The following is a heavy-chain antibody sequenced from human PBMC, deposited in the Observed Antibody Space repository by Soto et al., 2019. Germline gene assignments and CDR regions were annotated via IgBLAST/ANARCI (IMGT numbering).Heavy chain of an antibody. J-gene: IGHJ4*02. D-gene: IGHD1-1*01. V-gene: IGHV1-46*03. CDR1: GYTFTSYY. CDR3: ARVSNGTGWNPFDY. CDR2: INPSGGGT. Sequence: ASVKASCKASGYTFTSYYMHWVRQAPGQGLEWMGIINPSGGGTNYAQKFQGRVTMTRDTSTRTVYMELSSLRSEDTAVYYCARVSNGTGWNPFDYWGQGTLVTVSS.